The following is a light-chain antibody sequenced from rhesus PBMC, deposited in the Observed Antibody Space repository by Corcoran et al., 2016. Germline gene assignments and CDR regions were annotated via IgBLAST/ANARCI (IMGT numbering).Light chain of an antibody. CDR3: LQYSSSPWT. CDR2: KAS. Sequence: DIQMTQSPSSLSASVGDTVTITCRASQSISSWLDWYQQKPGKAPKLLIYKASSSQSGVPSRFSGSGAGTDFRPTISSLQPEDFATYYCLQYSSSPWTFGQGTKVEIK. V-gene: IGKV1-22*01. J-gene: IGKJ1*01. CDR1: QSISSW.